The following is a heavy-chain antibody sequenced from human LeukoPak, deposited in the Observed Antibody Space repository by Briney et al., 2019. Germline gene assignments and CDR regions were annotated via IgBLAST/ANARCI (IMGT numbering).Heavy chain of an antibody. CDR2: IYFTGTT. V-gene: IGHV4-59*01. CDR1: GGSIGSYY. J-gene: IGHJ6*02. D-gene: IGHD4/OR15-4a*01. Sequence: PSETLSLTCAVSGGSIGSYYWSWLQQPPGRALGWIGYIYFTGTTNYNPSLKSRVTISVDTSKNQFSLSLTSVTAADTAVYYCAREDPQTRVPEGLDVWGQGTTVTVSS. CDR3: AREDPQTRVPEGLDV.